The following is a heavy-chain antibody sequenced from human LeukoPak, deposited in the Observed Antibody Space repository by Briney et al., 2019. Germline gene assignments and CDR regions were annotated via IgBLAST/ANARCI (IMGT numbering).Heavy chain of an antibody. CDR2: IYHSGST. D-gene: IGHD3-22*01. CDR1: GGSISSSNW. CDR3: ARVGTIYDSSGYYYGGFDY. J-gene: IGHJ4*02. Sequence: PSETLSLTCAVSGGSISSSNWWSWVRQPPGKGLEWIGEIYHSGSTNYNPSLKSRVTISVDKSMNQFSLKLSSVTAADTAVYYCARVGTIYDSSGYYYGGFDYWGQGTLVTVSS. V-gene: IGHV4-4*02.